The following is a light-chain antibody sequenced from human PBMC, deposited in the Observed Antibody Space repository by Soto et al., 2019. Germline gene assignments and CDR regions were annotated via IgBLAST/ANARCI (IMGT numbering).Light chain of an antibody. Sequence: EIVLTQPPATLALSPGRRAALSFRASQSVSSYLAWYQQKPGQAPRLLIYDASKRATGTPARFGGSGSGTDFTLTISSLEPEDFAVYYCQQRSYWPPTFGGGTKVDIK. CDR1: QSVSSY. J-gene: IGKJ4*01. CDR2: DAS. CDR3: QQRSYWPPT. V-gene: IGKV3-11*01.